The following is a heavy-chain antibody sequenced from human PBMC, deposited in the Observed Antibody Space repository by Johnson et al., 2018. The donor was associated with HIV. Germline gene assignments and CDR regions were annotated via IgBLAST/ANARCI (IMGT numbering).Heavy chain of an antibody. D-gene: IGHD6-6*01. V-gene: IGHV3-NL1*01. CDR2: IYSGGST. CDR1: GFTFSSYG. CDR3: ASLSSSGAFDI. J-gene: IGHJ3*02. Sequence: QVQLVESGGGVVQPGRSLRLSCVASGFTFSSYGMHWVRQAPGKGLEWVAVIYSGGSTYYADSVKGRFTISRDNSKNTLYLQMNSLRAEDTAVYYCASLSSSGAFDIWGQGTMVTVSS.